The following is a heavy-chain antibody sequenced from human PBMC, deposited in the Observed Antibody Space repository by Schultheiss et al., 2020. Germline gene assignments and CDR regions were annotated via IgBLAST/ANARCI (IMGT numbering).Heavy chain of an antibody. V-gene: IGHV4-59*01. J-gene: IGHJ6*04. CDR3: ARSLPPCGMDV. CDR2: IYYSGST. Sequence: SETLSLTCTVSGGSISSYYWSWIRQPPGKGLEWIGYIYYSGSTNYNPSLKSRVTISVDTSKNQFSLKLSSVTAADTAVYYCARSLPPCGMDVWGKGTTVTVSS. CDR1: GGSISSYY.